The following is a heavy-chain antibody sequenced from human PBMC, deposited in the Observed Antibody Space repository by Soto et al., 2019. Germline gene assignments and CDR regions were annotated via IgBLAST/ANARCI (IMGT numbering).Heavy chain of an antibody. CDR3: ATVRITGYRDSAYYFDY. CDR2: FDPEDGET. V-gene: IGHV1-24*01. J-gene: IGHJ4*02. CDR1: GYTLTELS. D-gene: IGHD3-16*01. Sequence: ASVKVSCKVSGYTLTELSMHWVRQAPGKGLEWMGGFDPEDGETIYAQKFQGGVTMTEDTSTDTAYMELSSLRSEDTAVYYCATVRITGYRDSAYYFDYWGQGTLVTVSS.